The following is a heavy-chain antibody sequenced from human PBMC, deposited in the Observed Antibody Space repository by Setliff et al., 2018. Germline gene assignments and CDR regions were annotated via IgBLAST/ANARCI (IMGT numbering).Heavy chain of an antibody. CDR3: ARGGTYRYFDY. J-gene: IGHJ4*02. V-gene: IGHV4-59*01. Sequence: ASETLSLTCTVSGDSINNFYWTWIRQPPGKGLEWIGYIYHSGSTKYKSSLRSRVTMSVDTSKNQFSLTVTSVVAADTAVYYCARGGTYRYFDYWGQGTVVTVSS. CDR2: IYHSGST. CDR1: GDSINNFY.